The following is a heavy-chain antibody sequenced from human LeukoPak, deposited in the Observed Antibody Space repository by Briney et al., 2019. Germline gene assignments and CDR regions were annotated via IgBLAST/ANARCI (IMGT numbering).Heavy chain of an antibody. D-gene: IGHD6-19*01. Sequence: AGGSLRLSCAASGFTFSDYYMTWIRQAPGKGLEWVSYISSSGSTTHYADSVKGRFTISRDNAKNSLYVQMNNLRAKDTAVYYCARVPRSGGSIDYWGQGTLVTVSS. J-gene: IGHJ4*02. CDR1: GFTFSDYY. V-gene: IGHV3-11*01. CDR3: ARVPRSGGSIDY. CDR2: ISSSGSTT.